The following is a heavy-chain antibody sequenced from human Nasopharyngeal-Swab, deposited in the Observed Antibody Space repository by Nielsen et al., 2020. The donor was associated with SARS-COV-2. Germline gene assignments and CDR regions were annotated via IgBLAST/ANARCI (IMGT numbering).Heavy chain of an antibody. Sequence: VRQMPGKGLEWMGRIDPSDSYTNYSPSLQGHVTISADKSISTAYLQWSSLKASDTAMYYCARVYCGGDCYLPDYWGQGTLVTVSS. D-gene: IGHD2-21*01. CDR2: IDPSDSYT. CDR3: ARVYCGGDCYLPDY. J-gene: IGHJ4*02. V-gene: IGHV5-10-1*01.